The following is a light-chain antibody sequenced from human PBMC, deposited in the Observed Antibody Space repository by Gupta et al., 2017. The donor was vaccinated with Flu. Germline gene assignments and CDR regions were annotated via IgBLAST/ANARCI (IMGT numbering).Light chain of an antibody. V-gene: IGKV3-20*01. CDR1: QSVSSSY. CDR3: QQYCSSPQT. CDR2: GAS. J-gene: IGKJ4*01. Sequence: EIVLTQSPGTLSLSPGERATLSCRASQSVSSSYLAWYQQKPGQAPRLLIYGASSRATGIPDRFSGSGSGTDFTLTISRLEPEDFAVYYCQQYCSSPQTFGGGTKVEIK.